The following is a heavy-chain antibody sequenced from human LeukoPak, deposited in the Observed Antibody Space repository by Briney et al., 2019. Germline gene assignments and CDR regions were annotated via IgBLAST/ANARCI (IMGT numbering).Heavy chain of an antibody. J-gene: IGHJ5*02. CDR3: ARGRGSGKVAFDP. CDR2: MNPNSGNT. V-gene: IGHV1-8*02. CDR1: GYIFTTYD. Sequence: ASVKVSCKASGYIFTTYDINWVRLAPGQGLEWMAWMNPNSGNTGYAQKFQGRVTMTRNTSISTAYMELSSLRSEDTAVYYCARGRGSGKVAFDPWGQGPRSPSPQ. D-gene: IGHD3-10*01.